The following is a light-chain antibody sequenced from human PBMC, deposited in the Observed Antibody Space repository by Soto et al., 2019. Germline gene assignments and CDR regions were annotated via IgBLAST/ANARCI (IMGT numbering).Light chain of an antibody. CDR2: TGS. CDR3: QQSYSTPYS. CDR1: QAIDSW. Sequence: DIQMTQSPSSVSASVGDRVTITCRASQAIDSWLAWYQQKPGEAPKLLIFTGSLLHSGVPPRFSGSGSGTDFTLTISSLQPEDFATYYCQQSYSTPYSFGQGTRL. V-gene: IGKV1-12*01. J-gene: IGKJ2*01.